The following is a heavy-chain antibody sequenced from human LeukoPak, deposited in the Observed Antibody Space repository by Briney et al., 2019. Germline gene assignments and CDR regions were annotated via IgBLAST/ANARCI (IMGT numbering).Heavy chain of an antibody. J-gene: IGHJ5*01. D-gene: IGHD6-13*01. CDR2: ILYIRTT. CDR1: GDSLSGSRPC. Sequence: SESLSLTRNVPGDSLSGSRPCRGWVRQPPGGGLEWIGSILYIRTTHYSPSLQSRLPIAVDNSQTVCSLKLKSVTAADTSMYYCTRQLSWAYDTGDSGGQGTLVTVSS. CDR3: TRQLSWAYDTGDS. V-gene: IGHV4-39*01.